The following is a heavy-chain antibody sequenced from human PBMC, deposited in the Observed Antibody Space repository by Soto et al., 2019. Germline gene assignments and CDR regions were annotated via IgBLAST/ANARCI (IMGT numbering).Heavy chain of an antibody. CDR3: ATRSPAFDY. J-gene: IGHJ4*02. V-gene: IGHV1-18*01. CDR1: GYTFTSYG. CDR2: ISTYKGNT. Sequence: GPGVKKPGASVKVSCKTSGYTFTSYGISWVRQAPGQGLEWMGWISTYKGNTNYAQKFQGRVTMTTDTSTSTAYMELRSLRSDDTAVYYCATRSPAFDYWGQGTLDTVSS.